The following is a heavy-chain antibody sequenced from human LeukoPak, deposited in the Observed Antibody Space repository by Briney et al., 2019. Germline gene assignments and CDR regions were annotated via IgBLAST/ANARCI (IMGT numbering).Heavy chain of an antibody. CDR1: GFTFSSYW. J-gene: IGHJ3*02. CDR3: ARESQIGAFDI. V-gene: IGHV3-74*01. Sequence: GGSLRPSCAASGFTFSSYWMHWVRQAPGKGLVWVSRINSDGSSTRYADSVKGRFTTSRDNAKNSLYLQMNSLRAEDTAVYYCARESQIGAFDIWGQGTMVTVSS. CDR2: INSDGSST.